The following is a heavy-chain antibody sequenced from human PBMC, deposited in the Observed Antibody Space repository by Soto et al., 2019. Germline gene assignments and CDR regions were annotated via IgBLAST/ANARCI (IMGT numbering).Heavy chain of an antibody. V-gene: IGHV4-4*07. J-gene: IGHJ4*02. Sequence: SETLSLTFTVSGGSISSYYWSWIRQPAGKGLEWIGRIYTSGSTNYNPSLTSRVTMSVDTFKNQFSLKLSSVTAADTAVYYCARESWGLAAAESMYYFDYWGQGTLVTVSS. CDR2: IYTSGST. D-gene: IGHD6-13*01. CDR3: ARESWGLAAAESMYYFDY. CDR1: GGSISSYY.